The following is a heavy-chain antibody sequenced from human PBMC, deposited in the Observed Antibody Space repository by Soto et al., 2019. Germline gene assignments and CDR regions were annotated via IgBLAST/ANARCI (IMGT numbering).Heavy chain of an antibody. Sequence: SETLSLTCTVSGGSISSYYWSWIRQPPGKGLEWIGYIYYIGSTNYNPSLKSRVTISVDTSKNQFSLKLSSVTAADTAVYYCARGLRRQLLNWFDPWGQGTQVTVSS. J-gene: IGHJ5*02. CDR3: ARGLRRQLLNWFDP. CDR2: IYYIGST. V-gene: IGHV4-59*01. CDR1: GGSISSYY. D-gene: IGHD2-2*01.